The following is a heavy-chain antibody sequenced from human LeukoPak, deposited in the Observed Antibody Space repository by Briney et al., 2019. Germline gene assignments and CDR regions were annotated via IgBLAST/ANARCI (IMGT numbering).Heavy chain of an antibody. Sequence: ASVKVSCKASGYTFTVYHLHWVRQAPGQGLEWMGWISPDNGGTNYAQKFQGRVTMTRDPPSTTAYMEMTRLTSADTAVYYCARVGYYGSGTFGYWGQGAQVTVSS. V-gene: IGHV1-2*02. J-gene: IGHJ4*02. CDR1: GYTFTVYH. CDR2: ISPDNGGT. D-gene: IGHD3-10*01. CDR3: ARVGYYGSGTFGY.